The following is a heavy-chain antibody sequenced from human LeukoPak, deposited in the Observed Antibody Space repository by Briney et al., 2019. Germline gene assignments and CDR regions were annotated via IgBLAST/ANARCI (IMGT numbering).Heavy chain of an antibody. D-gene: IGHD5-18*01. CDR1: GGSISSYY. CDR2: IYYSGST. J-gene: IGHJ4*02. CDR3: AGWLPYYFDY. V-gene: IGHV4-59*08. Sequence: SETLSLTCTVSGGSISSYYWSWIRQPPGKGLEWIGYIYYSGSTYYNPSLKSRVTISVDTSKNQFSLKLSSVTAADTAVYYCAGWLPYYFDYWGQGTLVTVSS.